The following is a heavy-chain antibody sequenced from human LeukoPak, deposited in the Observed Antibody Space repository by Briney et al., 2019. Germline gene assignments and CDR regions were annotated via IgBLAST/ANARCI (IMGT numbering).Heavy chain of an antibody. CDR3: ATGPQSAAAGIFDY. D-gene: IGHD6-13*01. Sequence: SGGSLRLSCAASGFTFSAYGMHWVRQAPGKGLEWVAVIYSDGSTKYYADSVKGRFTISRDNSENTLSLQMNGLRAEDTAVYYCATGPQSAAAGIFDYRGQGTLVTVSS. CDR2: IYSDGSTK. J-gene: IGHJ4*02. V-gene: IGHV3-33*01. CDR1: GFTFSAYG.